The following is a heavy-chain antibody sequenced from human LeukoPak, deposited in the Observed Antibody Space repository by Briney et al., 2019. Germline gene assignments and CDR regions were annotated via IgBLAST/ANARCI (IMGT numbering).Heavy chain of an antibody. CDR2: IYYSGST. CDR3: ARARDTVHGMDV. D-gene: IGHD4-11*01. J-gene: IGHJ6*02. CDR1: GGSISSYY. Sequence: SETLSLTCTVSGGSISSYYWSWIRQPPGKGLEWIGYIYYSGSTNYNPSLKSRVTISVDTSKNQFSLKLSSVTAADTAVYYCARARDTVHGMDVWGQGTTVTVSS. V-gene: IGHV4-59*01.